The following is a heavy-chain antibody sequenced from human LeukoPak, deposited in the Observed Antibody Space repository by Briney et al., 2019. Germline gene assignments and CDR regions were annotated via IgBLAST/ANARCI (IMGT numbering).Heavy chain of an antibody. V-gene: IGHV4-30-2*01. Sequence: PSETLSLTCAVYGGSISSYGYSWGSIRQPRGKGLEWIGYIYHCESTYYNASLKSRVTISVDKSKNQFSLKLSSVTAADTAVYYCASRIAAADHFDYWGQGTLVTVSS. D-gene: IGHD6-13*01. CDR3: ASRIAAADHFDY. CDR1: GGSISSYGYS. J-gene: IGHJ4*02. CDR2: IYHCEST.